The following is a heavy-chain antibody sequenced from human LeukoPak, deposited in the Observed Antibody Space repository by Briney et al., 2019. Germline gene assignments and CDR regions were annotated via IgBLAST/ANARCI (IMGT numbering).Heavy chain of an antibody. D-gene: IGHD3-3*01. V-gene: IGHV1-24*01. J-gene: IGHJ4*02. CDR2: FDPEDGET. CDR3: ARVYYDFWSGYFSYFDY. CDR1: GYTLTELS. Sequence: ASVKVSCKVSGYTLTELSMHWVRQAPGKGLEWMGGFDPEDGETIYAQKFQGRVTITADESTSTAYMELSSLRSEDTAVYYCARVYYDFWSGYFSYFDYWGQGTLVTVSS.